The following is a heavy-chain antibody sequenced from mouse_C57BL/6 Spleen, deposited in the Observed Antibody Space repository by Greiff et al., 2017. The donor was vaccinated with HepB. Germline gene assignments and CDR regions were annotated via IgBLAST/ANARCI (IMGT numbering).Heavy chain of an antibody. V-gene: IGHV1-15*01. Sequence: VQLQQSGAELVRPGASVTLSCKASGYTFTDYEMHWVKQTPVHGLEWIGAIDPETGGTAYNQKFKGKAILTADKSSSTAYMELRSLTSEDSAVYYWAKSSCDGSTAWFAYWGQGTLVTVSA. CDR2: IDPETGGT. CDR1: GYTFTDYE. J-gene: IGHJ3*01. D-gene: IGHD1-1*01. CDR3: AKSSCDGSTAWFAY.